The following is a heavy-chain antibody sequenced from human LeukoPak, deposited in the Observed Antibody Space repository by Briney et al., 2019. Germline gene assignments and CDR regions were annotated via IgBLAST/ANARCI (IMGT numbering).Heavy chain of an antibody. CDR3: AREGVVVTAIDY. Sequence: PSQTLPLTCTVSGGSISSGSYYWSWIRQPAGKGLEWIGRIYTSGSTNYNPSLKSRVTISVDTSKNQFSLKLSSVTAADTAVYYCAREGVVVTAIDYWGQGTLVTVSS. D-gene: IGHD2-21*02. CDR2: IYTSGST. CDR1: GGSISSGSYY. J-gene: IGHJ4*02. V-gene: IGHV4-61*02.